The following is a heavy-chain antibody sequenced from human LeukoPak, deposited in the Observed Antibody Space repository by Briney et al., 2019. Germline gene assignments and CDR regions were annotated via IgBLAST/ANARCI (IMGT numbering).Heavy chain of an antibody. V-gene: IGHV3-23*01. CDR1: GFTFSTYA. Sequence: GGSLRLSCAASGFTFSTYAMCWVRHTPGKGLEWVSASSGSGGGTYYADSVKGRFTISRDDSKNTLYLQMNSLRAEDSAVYHCAKDTYNNSPGFPDYWGQGTLVTVSS. J-gene: IGHJ4*02. D-gene: IGHD5-18*01. CDR2: SSGSGGGT. CDR3: AKDTYNNSPGFPDY.